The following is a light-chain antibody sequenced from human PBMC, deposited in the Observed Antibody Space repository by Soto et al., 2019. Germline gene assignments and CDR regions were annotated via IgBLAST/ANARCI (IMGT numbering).Light chain of an antibody. CDR3: QTYIGAPLT. CDR2: GAS. J-gene: IGKJ1*01. V-gene: IGKV3-15*01. CDR1: QSVSSN. Sequence: EIVMTQSPATLSVSPGERATLSCRASQSVSSNLAWYQQKPGQAPRLLIYGASTRATGIPARFSGSGSGTEFTLTISSLQSEDFATYYCQTYIGAPLTFGQGTKVE.